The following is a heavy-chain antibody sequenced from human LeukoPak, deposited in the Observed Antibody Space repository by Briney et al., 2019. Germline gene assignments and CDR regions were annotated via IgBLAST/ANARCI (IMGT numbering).Heavy chain of an antibody. CDR3: ARAGIVGLYYYYMDV. Sequence: PGGSLRLSCAASGFTFSSRGTHWVRQAPGKGLEWVALIWYDGSNKYYADSVKGRSTISRDNSKNTLYLQMNSLRAEDTAVYYCARAGIVGLYYYYMDVWGKGTTVTVSS. CDR1: GFTFSSRG. D-gene: IGHD2-21*01. J-gene: IGHJ6*03. V-gene: IGHV3-33*01. CDR2: IWYDGSNK.